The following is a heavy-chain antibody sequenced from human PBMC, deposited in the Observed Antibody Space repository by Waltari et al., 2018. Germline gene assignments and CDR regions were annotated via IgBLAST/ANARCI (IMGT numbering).Heavy chain of an antibody. CDR2: FNPNSGGT. D-gene: IGHD6-19*01. CDR3: ATGKKAVPHY. Sequence: QVQLMQSGAEVKKPGASVKVSCKASGYTFTGYYMHWVRQAPGQGLAWMGWFNPNSGGTNYAQKLQGRVTMTRDTSISTAYMELSRLRSDDTAVYYCATGKKAVPHYWGQGTLVTVSS. CDR1: GYTFTGYY. V-gene: IGHV1-2*02. J-gene: IGHJ4*02.